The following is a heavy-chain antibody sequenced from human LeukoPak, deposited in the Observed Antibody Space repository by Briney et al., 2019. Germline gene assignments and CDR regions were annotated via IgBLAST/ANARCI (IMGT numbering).Heavy chain of an antibody. CDR1: GASINSSPYY. CDR3: ARRYSSSWLNFDY. J-gene: IGHJ4*02. Sequence: SETLSLTCTVSGASINSSPYYWAWIRQPPGKGLEWIGNIYNTGRTNYNPSLKSRATIFVDTSKNQFSLKLSSVTAADTAVYYCARRYSSSWLNFDYWGQGTLLTVSS. V-gene: IGHV4-39*01. CDR2: IYNTGRT. D-gene: IGHD6-13*01.